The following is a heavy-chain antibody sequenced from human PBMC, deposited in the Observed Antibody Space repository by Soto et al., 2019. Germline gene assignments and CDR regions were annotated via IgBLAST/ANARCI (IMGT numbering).Heavy chain of an antibody. CDR2: ISYDGSNK. D-gene: IGHD6-13*01. CDR1: GFTFSSYA. Sequence: PGGSLRLSCAASGFTFSSYAMHWVRQAPGKGLEWVAVISYDGSNKYYADSVKGRFTISRDNSKNTLYLQMNSLRAEDTAVYYCARDPFLYSSSWYNWFDPWGQGTLVTVSS. V-gene: IGHV3-30-3*01. CDR3: ARDPFLYSSSWYNWFDP. J-gene: IGHJ5*02.